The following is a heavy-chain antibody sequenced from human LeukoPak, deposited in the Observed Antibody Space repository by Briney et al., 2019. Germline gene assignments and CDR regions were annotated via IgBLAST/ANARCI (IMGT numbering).Heavy chain of an antibody. J-gene: IGHJ4*02. Sequence: SETLSLTCAVYGGSLSYYYWSWIRQPPEKGLEWIGEINRSGSTNYNPSLKSRVTISVDTSKNQFSLNLNSVTAADTAVYYCARISTVTHQFDYWGQGMLVTVSS. CDR1: GGSLSYYY. V-gene: IGHV4-34*01. D-gene: IGHD4-17*01. CDR2: INRSGST. CDR3: ARISTVTHQFDY.